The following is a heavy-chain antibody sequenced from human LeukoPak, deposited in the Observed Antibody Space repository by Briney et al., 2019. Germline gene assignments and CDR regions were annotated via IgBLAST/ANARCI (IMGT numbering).Heavy chain of an antibody. CDR3: ARDATRGIGGSYDLDF. V-gene: IGHV1-69*06. Sequence: ASVKVSCKSSGGTFTDYGISWVRHAPGQGLEWMGRIIPIFTTANYAQKFQGRVTITADTSTNTAYMELNSLRSEDTAVYYCARDATRGIGGSYDLDFWGQGSLVTVSS. D-gene: IGHD3-16*01. J-gene: IGHJ4*02. CDR2: IIPIFTTA. CDR1: GGTFTDYG.